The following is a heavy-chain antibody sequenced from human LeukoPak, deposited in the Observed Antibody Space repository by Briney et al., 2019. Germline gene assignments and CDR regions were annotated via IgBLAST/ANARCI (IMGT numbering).Heavy chain of an antibody. CDR2: FDPEDGDT. CDR3: ARGASRSFDY. J-gene: IGHJ4*02. Sequence: ASVKVSCKVSGHTLTELSMHWVRQAPGKGLEWMGGFDPEDGDTIYAQKFQGRVTMTEDTATDTAYMELSSLRSDDTAVYYCARGASRSFDYWGQGTLVTVSS. D-gene: IGHD3-16*01. CDR1: GHTLTELS. V-gene: IGHV1-24*01.